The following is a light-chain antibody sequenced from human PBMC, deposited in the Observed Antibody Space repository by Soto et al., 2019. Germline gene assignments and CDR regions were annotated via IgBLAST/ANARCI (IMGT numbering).Light chain of an antibody. J-gene: IGLJ2*01. CDR1: SSDVGGYNY. Sequence: QSALTQPASVSGSPGQSITISCTGTSSDVGGYNYVSWYQQHPGKGPKLMIYEVSNRPSGVSNRFSGSKSGNTASLTISGLQAEDEADYYCSSYTTSSTPVVFSGGTKLTVL. CDR3: SSYTTSSTPVV. V-gene: IGLV2-14*01. CDR2: EVS.